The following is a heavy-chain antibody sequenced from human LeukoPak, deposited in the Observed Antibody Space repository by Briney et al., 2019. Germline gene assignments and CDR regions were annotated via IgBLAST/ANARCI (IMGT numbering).Heavy chain of an antibody. CDR3: ARVSEETGSDY. CDR1: GDTFTGYY. D-gene: IGHD3-10*01. J-gene: IGHJ4*02. V-gene: IGHV1-2*02. Sequence: ASVKVSCKASGDTFTGYYMHWVRQAPGQGLEWMGWINPNSGGTNYAQKFQVRGTMTRDTSISTAYMELSRLRSDDTAVYYCARVSEETGSDYWGQGTLVTVSS. CDR2: INPNSGGT.